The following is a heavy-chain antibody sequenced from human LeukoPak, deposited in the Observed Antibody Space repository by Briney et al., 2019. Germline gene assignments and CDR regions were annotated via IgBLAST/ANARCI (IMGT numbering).Heavy chain of an antibody. D-gene: IGHD3-3*01. Sequence: GGSLRLSCAASGFTFSSYSMNWVRQAPGKGLEWVSSISSSSSYIYYADSVKGRFTISRDNAKNSLYLQMNSLRAEDTAVYYCARVLSGYYPQYYFDYWGQGILVTVSS. CDR1: GFTFSSYS. J-gene: IGHJ4*02. V-gene: IGHV3-21*01. CDR2: ISSSSSYI. CDR3: ARVLSGYYPQYYFDY.